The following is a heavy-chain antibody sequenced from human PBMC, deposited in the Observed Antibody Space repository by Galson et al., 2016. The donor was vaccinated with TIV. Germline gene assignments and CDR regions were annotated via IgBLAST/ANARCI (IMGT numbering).Heavy chain of an antibody. V-gene: IGHV3-30*04. D-gene: IGHD1-1*01. Sequence: SLRLSCAASGFTFSSYGLRWVRQAPGKGLEWVTFISYDGSDINYADSVRGRFPISREKSKNTLYLQMNSLRPEDPAVYYCARVFPSYNFDYGGQGTLVTVSS. CDR3: ARVFPSYNFDY. CDR1: GFTFSSYG. J-gene: IGHJ4*02. CDR2: ISYDGSDI.